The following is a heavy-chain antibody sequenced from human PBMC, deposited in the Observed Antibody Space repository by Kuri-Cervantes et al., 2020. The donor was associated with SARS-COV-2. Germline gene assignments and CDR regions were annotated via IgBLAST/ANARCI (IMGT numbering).Heavy chain of an antibody. Sequence: ETLSLTCAASGFTVSSNYMSWVRQAPGKGLEWVSVTYSGGSTYYADSVKGRFTISRDNSKNTLYLQMNSLRAEDTAGYYCASGLLYRREGYFDYWGQGTLVTVSS. D-gene: IGHD2-15*01. CDR2: TYSGGST. J-gene: IGHJ4*02. CDR3: ASGLLYRREGYFDY. CDR1: GFTVSSNY. V-gene: IGHV3-53*01.